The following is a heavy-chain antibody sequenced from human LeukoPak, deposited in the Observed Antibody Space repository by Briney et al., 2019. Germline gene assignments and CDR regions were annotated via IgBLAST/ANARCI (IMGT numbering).Heavy chain of an antibody. D-gene: IGHD3-9*01. CDR3: ARANYDILTGYYTFDY. CDR2: IYTSGST. Sequence: SETLSLTCTVSGGSIGSSPYYWGWVRQPPGKGLEWIGRIYTSGSTNYNPSLKSRVTMSVDTSKNQFSLKLSSVTAADTAVYYCARANYDILTGYYTFDYWGQGTLVTVSS. J-gene: IGHJ4*02. CDR1: GGSIGSSPYY. V-gene: IGHV4-61*05.